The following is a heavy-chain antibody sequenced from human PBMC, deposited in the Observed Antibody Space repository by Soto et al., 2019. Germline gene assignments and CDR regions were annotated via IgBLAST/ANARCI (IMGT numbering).Heavy chain of an antibody. D-gene: IGHD2-15*01. V-gene: IGHV1-18*01. J-gene: IGHJ5*02. Sequence: ASVKVSCKASGYTVTSSAISWVRQAPGQGLEWMGWISAYNGNTNYAQKLQGRVTMTTDTSTSTAYMELRSLRSDDTAVYYCARVTDIVVVVAATWFDPWGQGTLVTVSS. CDR3: ARVTDIVVVVAATWFDP. CDR2: ISAYNGNT. CDR1: GYTVTSSA.